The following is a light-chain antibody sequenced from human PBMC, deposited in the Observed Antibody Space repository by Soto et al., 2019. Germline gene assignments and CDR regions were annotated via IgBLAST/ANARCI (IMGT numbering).Light chain of an antibody. J-gene: IGLJ1*01. Sequence: QSVLTQPPSVSGAPGQRVTISCTGSRSNIGAGYDVHWYQQLPGTAPKLLIYANNNRPSGVPDRFAGSKSGTSVSLAITGLQSDDEADYYCQSYDSSLIGYVFGTGIKVTVL. V-gene: IGLV1-40*01. CDR2: ANN. CDR3: QSYDSSLIGYV. CDR1: RSNIGAGYD.